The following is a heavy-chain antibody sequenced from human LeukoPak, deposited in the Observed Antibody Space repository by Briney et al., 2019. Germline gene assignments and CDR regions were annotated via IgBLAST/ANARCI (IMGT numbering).Heavy chain of an antibody. D-gene: IGHD3-16*01. V-gene: IGHV1-69*04. J-gene: IGHJ5*02. CDR1: GGTFSSYA. Sequence: ASVKVSCKASGGTFSSYAISWVRQAPGQGLEWMGRIIPIFGIANYAQKFQGRVTITADKSTSTAYMELSSLRSEDTAVYYCAREDVLKTAPLGWFDPWGQGTLVTVSS. CDR3: AREDVLKTAPLGWFDP. CDR2: IIPIFGIA.